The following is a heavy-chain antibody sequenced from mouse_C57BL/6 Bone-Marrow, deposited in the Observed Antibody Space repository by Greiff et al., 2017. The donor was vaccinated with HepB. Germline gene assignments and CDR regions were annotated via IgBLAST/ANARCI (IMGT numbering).Heavy chain of an antibody. Sequence: QVQLQQPGAELVRPGTSVKLSCKASGYTFTSYWMHWVKQRPGQGLEWIGVIDPSDSYTNYNQKFKGNATLTVDTSSSTAYMQLSSLTAEDSAVYYCAREVTDWYFDVWGTGTTVTVSS. CDR1: GYTFTSYW. J-gene: IGHJ1*03. D-gene: IGHD2-2*01. CDR2: IDPSDSYT. V-gene: IGHV1-59*01. CDR3: AREVTDWYFDV.